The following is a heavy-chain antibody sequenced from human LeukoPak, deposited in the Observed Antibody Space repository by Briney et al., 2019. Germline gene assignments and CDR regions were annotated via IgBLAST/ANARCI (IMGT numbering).Heavy chain of an antibody. CDR1: GFTFSNYG. CDR3: ARDMVTVPDAFDI. CDR2: INWNGGST. J-gene: IGHJ3*02. D-gene: IGHD4-23*01. Sequence: GGSLRLSCAASGFTFSNYGMNWVRQAPGKGLEWVSGINWNGGSTGYADSVKGRFTISRDNAKNSLYLQMNSLRAEDTALYYCARDMVTVPDAFDIWGQGTMVTVSS. V-gene: IGHV3-20*04.